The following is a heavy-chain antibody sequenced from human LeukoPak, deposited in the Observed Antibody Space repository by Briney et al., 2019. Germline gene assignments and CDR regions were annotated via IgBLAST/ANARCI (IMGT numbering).Heavy chain of an antibody. CDR2: ISAYNGNT. Sequence: GASVKVSCKASGYTFTSYGISWVRQAPGQGLEWMGWISAYNGNTNYAQKLQGRVTMTTDTSTSTAYMELRSLRSDDTAVYYCARDRSSTTLVDWFDPWGQGTLVTVSS. CDR3: ARDRSSTTLVDWFDP. J-gene: IGHJ5*02. CDR1: GYTFTSYG. D-gene: IGHD2-2*01. V-gene: IGHV1-18*01.